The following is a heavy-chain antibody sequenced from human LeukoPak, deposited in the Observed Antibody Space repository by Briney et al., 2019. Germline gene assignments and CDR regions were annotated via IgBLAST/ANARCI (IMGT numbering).Heavy chain of an antibody. V-gene: IGHV4-39*01. CDR2: IYYSGNT. D-gene: IGHD5-24*01. CDR3: ARGKTLDRQATIISHFDY. Sequence: SETLSLTCTVSGVSISSSNSYWGWIRQPPGKGLEWIGSIYYSGNTYYNASLKSQVSISIDTSKNQFSLRLTSVTAADTAVYYCARGKTLDRQATIISHFDYWGQGTLVTVSS. J-gene: IGHJ4*02. CDR1: GVSISSSNSY.